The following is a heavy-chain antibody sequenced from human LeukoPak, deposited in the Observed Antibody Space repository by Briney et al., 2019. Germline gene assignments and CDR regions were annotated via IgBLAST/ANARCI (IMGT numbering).Heavy chain of an antibody. CDR2: IYYSGST. CDR1: GGSISSSSYY. Sequence: KSSETLSLTCTVSGGSISSSSYYWGWIRQPPGKGLEWIGSIYYSGSTYYNPSLKSRVTISVDTSKNQFSLKLSSVTAADTAVYYCAVVVVVAAIHTGDHYGMDVWGQGTTVTVSS. CDR3: AVVVVVAAIHTGDHYGMDV. J-gene: IGHJ6*02. D-gene: IGHD2-15*01. V-gene: IGHV4-39*01.